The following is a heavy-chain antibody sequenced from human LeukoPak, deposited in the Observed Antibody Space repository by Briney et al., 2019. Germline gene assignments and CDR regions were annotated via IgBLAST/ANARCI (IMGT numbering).Heavy chain of an antibody. CDR3: AKDNADYPIYYFDS. CDR2: ISSSGGGK. Sequence: GGSLRLSCAASGFTFSTYAMNWVRQAPGKGLEWVSGISSSGGGKFYADSVKGRFTISRDKPKSTLYLQMNSLRAEDAAVYYCAKDNADYPIYYFDSWGQGTLVTVSS. D-gene: IGHD3-16*01. V-gene: IGHV3-23*01. J-gene: IGHJ4*02. CDR1: GFTFSTYA.